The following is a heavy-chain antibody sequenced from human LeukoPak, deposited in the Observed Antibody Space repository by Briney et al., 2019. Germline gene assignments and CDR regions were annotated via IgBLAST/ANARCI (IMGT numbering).Heavy chain of an antibody. Sequence: GGSLRLSCAASGFTFSSYSMNWVRQAPGKGLEWVALTSYDGSKKYHGDSVKGRFTVSRDNSENTLYLQMNSLRVEDTAVYFCVRGESIRGIVPTLNGLDVWGQGTTVTVSS. CDR3: VRGESIRGIVPTLNGLDV. CDR1: GFTFSSYS. J-gene: IGHJ6*02. D-gene: IGHD5-12*01. CDR2: TSYDGSKK. V-gene: IGHV3-30*03.